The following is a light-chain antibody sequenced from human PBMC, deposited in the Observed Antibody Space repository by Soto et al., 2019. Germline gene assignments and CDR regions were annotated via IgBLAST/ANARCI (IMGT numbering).Light chain of an antibody. V-gene: IGKV3-20*01. CDR3: QQYGSSGT. CDR1: QTVGTN. Sequence: EIVMTQSPATLSVSPGERATLTCRASQTVGTNLAWYQQKPGQAPRLLISGASNRATGIPDRFSGSGSGTDFTLTIRRLEPEDFAVYSCQQYGSSGTFGQGTKVDIK. CDR2: GAS. J-gene: IGKJ1*01.